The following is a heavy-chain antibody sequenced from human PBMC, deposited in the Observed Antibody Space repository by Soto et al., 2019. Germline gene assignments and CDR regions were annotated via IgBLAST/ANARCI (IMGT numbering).Heavy chain of an antibody. CDR3: ARTPQQWLVYWYFDL. CDR2: ISSSSSYI. D-gene: IGHD6-19*01. Sequence: PGGSLRLSCAASGFTFSSYSMNWVRQAPGKGLEWVSSISSSSSYIYYADSVKGRFTISRDNAKNSLYLQMNSLRAEDTAVYYCARTPQQWLVYWYFDLWVRGTLVTVSS. V-gene: IGHV3-21*01. CDR1: GFTFSSYS. J-gene: IGHJ2*01.